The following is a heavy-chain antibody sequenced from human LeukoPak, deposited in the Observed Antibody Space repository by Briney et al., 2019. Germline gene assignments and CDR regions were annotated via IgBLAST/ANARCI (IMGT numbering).Heavy chain of an antibody. CDR3: ARGSVGIVVVPAGSNWFDP. J-gene: IGHJ5*02. CDR2: INHSGST. CDR1: GGSFSGYY. Sequence: SETLSLTCAVYGGSFSGYYWSWIRQPPGKGLEWIGEINHSGSTNYNPSLKSRVTISVDTSKNQFSLKLSSVTAADTAVYYCARGSVGIVVVPAGSNWFDPWGQGTLVTVSS. V-gene: IGHV4-34*01. D-gene: IGHD2-2*01.